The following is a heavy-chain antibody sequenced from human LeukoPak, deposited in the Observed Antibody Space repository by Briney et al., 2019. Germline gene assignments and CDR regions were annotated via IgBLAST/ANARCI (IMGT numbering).Heavy chain of an antibody. D-gene: IGHD5-24*01. CDR1: GFTFSSYG. J-gene: IGHJ4*02. CDR3: AKLWDGYNYGRDY. Sequence: PGRSLRLSCAASGFTFSSYGMHWVRQAPGKGLEWVAVISYDGSNKYYADSVKGRITISRDNSKNTLYLQMNSLRAEDTAVYYCAKLWDGYNYGRDYWGQGTLVTVSS. V-gene: IGHV3-30*18. CDR2: ISYDGSNK.